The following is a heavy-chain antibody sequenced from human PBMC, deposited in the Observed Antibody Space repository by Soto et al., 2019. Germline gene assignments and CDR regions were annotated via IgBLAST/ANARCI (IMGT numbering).Heavy chain of an antibody. CDR2: ISGSGGST. Sequence: EVQLLESGGALVQPGGSLRLSCAVSGISINNYVMSWVRQAPGKGLEWASSISGSGGSTYYADSVKGRFTISRDNSKNTLYLQMNSLGAEDTAVYYCAKGWGDYWGQGTQVTVSS. CDR1: GISINNYV. V-gene: IGHV3-23*01. CDR3: AKGWGDY. D-gene: IGHD7-27*01. J-gene: IGHJ4*02.